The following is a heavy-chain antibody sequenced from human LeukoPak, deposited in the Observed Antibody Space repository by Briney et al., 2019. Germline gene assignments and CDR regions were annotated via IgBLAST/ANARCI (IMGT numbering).Heavy chain of an antibody. D-gene: IGHD5-24*01. CDR2: INEGSNNI. CDR3: ARDDLTNGYNGNF. Sequence: GRSLRLSCAASGFTFSSYGMHWIRQAPGKGLEWISYINEGSNNIFYADSVKGRFTISRDNAKNSLHLQMNSLRVDDTAVYYCARDDLTNGYNGNFWGQGTLVTVSS. V-gene: IGHV3-48*01. J-gene: IGHJ4*02. CDR1: GFTFSSYG.